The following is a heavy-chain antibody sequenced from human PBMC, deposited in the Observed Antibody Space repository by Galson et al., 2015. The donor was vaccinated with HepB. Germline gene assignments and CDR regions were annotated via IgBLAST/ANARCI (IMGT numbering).Heavy chain of an antibody. CDR2: INPNSGGT. V-gene: IGHV1-2*02. Sequence: SVKVSCKASGYTFTGYYMHWVRQAPGQGLEWMGWINPNSGGTNYAQKLQGRVTMTRDTSISTAYMELSRLRSDDTAVYYCARDVPTVTTSYNWFDPWGQGTLVTVSS. D-gene: IGHD4-17*01. CDR1: GYTFTGYY. CDR3: ARDVPTVTTSYNWFDP. J-gene: IGHJ5*02.